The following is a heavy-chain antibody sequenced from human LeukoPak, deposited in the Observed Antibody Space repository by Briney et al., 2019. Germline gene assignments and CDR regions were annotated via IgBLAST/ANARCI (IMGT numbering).Heavy chain of an antibody. V-gene: IGHV4-59*01. CDR2: IYYSGST. CDR3: AREGLDYYDSSGFDY. Sequence: SETLSLTCTVSGGSISSYYWSWIRQPLGKGLEWIGYIYYSGSTNYNPSLKSRVTISVDTSKNQFSLKLSSVTAADTAVYYCAREGLDYYDSSGFDYWGQGTLVTVSS. D-gene: IGHD3-22*01. CDR1: GGSISSYY. J-gene: IGHJ4*02.